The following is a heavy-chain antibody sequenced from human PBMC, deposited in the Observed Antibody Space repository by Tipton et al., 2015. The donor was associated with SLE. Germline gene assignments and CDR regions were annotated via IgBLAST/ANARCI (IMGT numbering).Heavy chain of an antibody. CDR1: GFTFSSYA. CDR2: ISGSGGST. CDR3: AKKGERWGWFDP. J-gene: IGHJ5*02. V-gene: IGHV3-23*01. Sequence: GSLRLSCAASGFTFSSYAMSWVRQAPGRGLEWVSTISGSGGSTYYADSVKGRFTISRDNSKNTLYLQMNTLRAEDTAVYYCAKKGERWGWFDPWGQGTLVTVSS. D-gene: IGHD5-24*01.